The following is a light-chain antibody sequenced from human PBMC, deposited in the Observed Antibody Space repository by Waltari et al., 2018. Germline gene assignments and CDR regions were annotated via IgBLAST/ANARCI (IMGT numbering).Light chain of an antibody. V-gene: IGLV2-23*01. Sequence: QSALTQPASLSGSPGQSITMSCTGTGSDVGTYNVFSWYQQHPGKAPQRIIYEDTRRPAGVSNRFSGSKSGNTASLTISGLQPEDEADYYCCSYGGSNTPKVFGGGTKLTVL. J-gene: IGLJ3*02. CDR1: GSDVGTYNV. CDR2: EDT. CDR3: CSYGGSNTPKV.